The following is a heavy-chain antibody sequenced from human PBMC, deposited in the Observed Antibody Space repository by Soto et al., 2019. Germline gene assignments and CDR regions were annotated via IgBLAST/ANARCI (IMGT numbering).Heavy chain of an antibody. CDR3: AIGAYPDGRPFDY. D-gene: IGHD2-15*01. CDR2: TYYRSKWYN. CDR1: GDSFSSNSAT. V-gene: IGHV6-1*01. Sequence: SQTLSLTGAISGDSFSSNSATWNWIRQSPSRGLEWLGRTYYRSKWYNEYAISVQSRITINPDTSKNQFSLQLNSVTPEDTAAYYCAIGAYPDGRPFDYWGQGTLVTVSS. J-gene: IGHJ4*02.